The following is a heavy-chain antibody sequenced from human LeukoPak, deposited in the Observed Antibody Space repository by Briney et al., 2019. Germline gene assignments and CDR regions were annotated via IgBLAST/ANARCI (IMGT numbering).Heavy chain of an antibody. D-gene: IGHD1-20*01. CDR2: ISGSGGST. V-gene: IGHV3-23*01. CDR1: GFTFSSYA. CDR3: AKPDYGYLERPDYFDY. J-gene: IGHJ4*02. Sequence: GASLRLSCAASGFTFSSYAMSWVRQAPGKGLEWVSAISGSGGSTYYADSVKGRFTISRDNSKNTLYMQMNSLRAEDPAVYYCAKPDYGYLERPDYFDYWGQGTLVTVSS.